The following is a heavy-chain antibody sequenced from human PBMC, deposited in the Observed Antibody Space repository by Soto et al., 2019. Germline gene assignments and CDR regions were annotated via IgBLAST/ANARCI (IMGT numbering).Heavy chain of an antibody. CDR3: ARAGYCSSTSCSRLIWFDP. V-gene: IGHV4-31*03. J-gene: IGHJ5*02. CDR2: IYYSGST. CDR1: GGSISSGGYY. Sequence: SETLSLTCTVSGGSISSGGYYWSWIRQHPGKGLEWIGYIYYSGSTYYNPSLKSRVTISVDTSKNQFSLKLSSVTAADTAVYYCARAGYCSSTSCSRLIWFDPWGQGTLVTVSS. D-gene: IGHD2-2*01.